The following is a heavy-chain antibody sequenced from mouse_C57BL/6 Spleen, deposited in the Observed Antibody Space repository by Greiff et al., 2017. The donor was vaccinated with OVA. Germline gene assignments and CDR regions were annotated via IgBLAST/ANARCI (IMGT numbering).Heavy chain of an antibody. J-gene: IGHJ3*01. CDR3: ARTGDGYYGGFAY. D-gene: IGHD2-3*01. CDR1: GFTFSDYG. Sequence: EVQLVESGGGLVKPGGSLKLSCAASGFTFSDYGMHWVRQAPEKGLEWVAYISSGSSTIYYADTVKGRFPISRDNAKNTLFLQMTSLRSEDTAMYYCARTGDGYYGGFAYWGQGTLVTVSA. V-gene: IGHV5-17*01. CDR2: ISSGSSTI.